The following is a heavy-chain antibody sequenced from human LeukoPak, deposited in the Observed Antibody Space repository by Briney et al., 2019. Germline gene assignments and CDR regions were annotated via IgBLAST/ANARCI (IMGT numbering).Heavy chain of an antibody. CDR3: AKDPYSSSWHYYFDY. CDR1: GFTFRSYS. CDR2: ISSGSTYI. V-gene: IGHV3-21*01. D-gene: IGHD6-13*01. Sequence: PGGSLRLSCAVSGFTFRSYSMNWVRQAPGKGLEWVSSISSGSTYIYYADSVKGRFTISRDNSKNTLYLQMNSLRAEDTAVYYCAKDPYSSSWHYYFDYWGQGTLVTVSS. J-gene: IGHJ4*02.